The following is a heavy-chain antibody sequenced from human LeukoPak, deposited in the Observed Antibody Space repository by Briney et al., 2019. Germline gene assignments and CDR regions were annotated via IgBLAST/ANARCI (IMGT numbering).Heavy chain of an antibody. CDR1: GFTFGDYA. J-gene: IGHJ4*02. V-gene: IGHV3-49*04. D-gene: IGHD1-26*01. CDR3: TRVGGSYSYYFDY. CDR2: IRSKACGGTT. Sequence: GGSLRLSCTASGFTFGDYAMSWVRQAPGKGLEWVGFIRSKACGGTTEYAASVKGRFTISRDDSKSIAYLQMNSLKTEDTAVYYCTRVGGSYSYYFDYWGQGTLVTVSS.